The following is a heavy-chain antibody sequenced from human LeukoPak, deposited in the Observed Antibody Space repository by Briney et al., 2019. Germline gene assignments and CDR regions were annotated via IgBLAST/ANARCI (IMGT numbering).Heavy chain of an antibody. D-gene: IGHD5-12*01. V-gene: IGHV1-2*02. Sequence: GASVKVSCKASGYTFTGYYMHWVRQAPGQGREWMGWINPNSGGTNYAQKFQGRVTMTRDTSISTAYMELSRLRSDDTAVYYCARENPTVSGSYDIWGQGTMVTVSS. CDR1: GYTFTGYY. CDR2: INPNSGGT. J-gene: IGHJ3*02. CDR3: ARENPTVSGSYDI.